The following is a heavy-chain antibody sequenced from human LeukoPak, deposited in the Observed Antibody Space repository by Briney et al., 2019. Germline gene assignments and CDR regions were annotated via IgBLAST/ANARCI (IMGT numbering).Heavy chain of an antibody. CDR1: WLTSTGSA. V-gene: IGHV3-73*01. Sequence: GGSLTLFCAAAWLTSTGSAMHWVSHASGEGMGWVGRIRSRANSYATAYAASVKGRFTISRDDSKNTAYLQMNSLKTEDTAVYYCTRLPLPRGAPSDYWGQGTLVTVSS. CDR2: IRSRANSYAT. D-gene: IGHD3-10*01. CDR3: TRLPLPRGAPSDY. J-gene: IGHJ4*02.